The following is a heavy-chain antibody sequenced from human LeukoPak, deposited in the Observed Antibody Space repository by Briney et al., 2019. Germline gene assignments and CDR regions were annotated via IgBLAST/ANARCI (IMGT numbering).Heavy chain of an antibody. Sequence: PSETLSLTCTVSGGSISCYYWSWIRQPPGKGLEWIGYIYYSGSTNYNPSLKSRVTILVDTSKNQFSLKLSSVTAADTAVYYCARSYYYDSSGYFDYWGQGTLVTVSS. CDR3: ARSYYYDSSGYFDY. D-gene: IGHD3-22*01. V-gene: IGHV4-59*01. J-gene: IGHJ4*02. CDR1: GGSISCYY. CDR2: IYYSGST.